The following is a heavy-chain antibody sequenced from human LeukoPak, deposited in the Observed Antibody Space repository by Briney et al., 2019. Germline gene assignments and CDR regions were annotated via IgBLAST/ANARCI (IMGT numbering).Heavy chain of an antibody. Sequence: GGSLRLSCAASGFTFSSYWMSWVRQAPGKGLEWVANIKQDGSEKYYVDSVKGRFTISRDNAKNSLYLQMNSLRAEDTAVYYCARRIPYSSSWFAYYYYYYMDVWGKGTTVTVSS. J-gene: IGHJ6*03. V-gene: IGHV3-7*01. CDR1: GFTFSSYW. D-gene: IGHD6-13*01. CDR3: ARRIPYSSSWFAYYYYYYMDV. CDR2: IKQDGSEK.